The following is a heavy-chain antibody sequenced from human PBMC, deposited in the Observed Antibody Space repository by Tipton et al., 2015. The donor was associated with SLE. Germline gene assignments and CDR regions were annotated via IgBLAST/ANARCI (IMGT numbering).Heavy chain of an antibody. V-gene: IGHV4-59*04. CDR2: IYYSGST. CDR3: ATGWYYFDY. Sequence: LRLSCTVSGGSISTYYWSWIRQPPGKGLEWIGYIYYSGSTYYNPSLKTRVTISVGTSKNQFSLKLSSVTAADAAAYYCATGWYYFDYWGQGTLLTVSS. D-gene: IGHD6-19*01. CDR1: GGSISTYY. J-gene: IGHJ4*02.